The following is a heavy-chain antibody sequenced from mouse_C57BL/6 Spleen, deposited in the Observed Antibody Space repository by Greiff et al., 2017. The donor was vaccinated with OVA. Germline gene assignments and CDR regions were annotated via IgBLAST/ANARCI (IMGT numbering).Heavy chain of an antibody. CDR2: IDPETGGT. V-gene: IGHV1-15*01. J-gene: IGHJ4*01. Sequence: VQRVESGAELVRPGASVTLSCKASGYTFTDYEMHWVKQTPVHGLEWIGAIDPETGGTAYNQKFKGKAILTADKSSSTAYMELRSLTSEDSAVYYCTRRDDGYYGAMDYWGQGTSVTVSS. D-gene: IGHD2-3*01. CDR1: GYTFTDYE. CDR3: TRRDDGYYGAMDY.